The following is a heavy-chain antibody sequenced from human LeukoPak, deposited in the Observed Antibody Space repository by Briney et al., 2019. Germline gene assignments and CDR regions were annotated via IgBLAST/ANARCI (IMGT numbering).Heavy chain of an antibody. CDR3: ASPRVEMATTGFGY. Sequence: QPGGSLRLSCAASGFTFSSYAMSWVRQAPGKGLEWVSAISGSGGSTYYADSVKGRFTISRDNAKNSLYLQMNSLRAEDTAVYYCASPRVEMATTGFGYWGQGTLVTVSS. CDR2: ISGSGGST. V-gene: IGHV3-23*01. CDR1: GFTFSSYA. J-gene: IGHJ4*02. D-gene: IGHD5-24*01.